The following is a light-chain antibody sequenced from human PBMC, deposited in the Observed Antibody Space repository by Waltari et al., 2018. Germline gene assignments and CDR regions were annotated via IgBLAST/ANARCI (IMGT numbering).Light chain of an antibody. CDR2: SAF. CDR1: QSVRDY. Sequence: DIQMTQSPSSLSASVGDRVTITCRASQSVRDYLNWFQQTPGKAPKLLIYSAFRLQSGIPSRFSGSGSGTEFTLSISSLQPEDFGTYYCQQSYSTPRTFGQGTKVEIK. J-gene: IGKJ1*01. V-gene: IGKV1-39*01. CDR3: QQSYSTPRT.